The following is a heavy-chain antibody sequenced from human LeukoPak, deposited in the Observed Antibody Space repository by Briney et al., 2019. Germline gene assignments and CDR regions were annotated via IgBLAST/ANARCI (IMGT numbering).Heavy chain of an antibody. CDR1: GFTFSSYG. D-gene: IGHD3-3*01. J-gene: IGHJ4*02. CDR2: IRYDGSNK. CDR3: AKTGRSSFPRYDFWSGYYTDY. V-gene: IGHV3-30*02. Sequence: GGSLRLSCAASGFTFSSYGMHWVRQAPGKGLEWVAFIRYDGSNKYYADSVKGRFTISRDNSKNTLYLQMNSLRAEDMAVYYCAKTGRSSFPRYDFWSGYYTDYWGQGTLVTVSS.